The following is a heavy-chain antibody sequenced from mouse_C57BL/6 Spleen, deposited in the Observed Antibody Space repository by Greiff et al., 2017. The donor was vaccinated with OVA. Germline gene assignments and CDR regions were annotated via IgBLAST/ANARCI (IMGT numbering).Heavy chain of an antibody. V-gene: IGHV1-55*01. CDR1: GYTFTSYW. CDR3: ARFDGYYDYAMDY. J-gene: IGHJ4*01. CDR2: IYPGSGST. D-gene: IGHD2-3*01. Sequence: QVQLQQPGAELMKPGASVKMSCKASGYTFTSYWITWVKQRPGQGLEWIGDIYPGSGSTNYNEKFKSKATLTVDTSSSTAYMQLSSLTSEDSAVYYCARFDGYYDYAMDYWGQGTSVTVSS.